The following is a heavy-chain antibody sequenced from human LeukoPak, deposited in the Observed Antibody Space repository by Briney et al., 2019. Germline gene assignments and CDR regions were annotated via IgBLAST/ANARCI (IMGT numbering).Heavy chain of an antibody. CDR2: VRYDGSNK. D-gene: IGHD6-13*01. CDR3: AKDRGSSWTFDY. J-gene: IGHJ4*02. V-gene: IGHV3-30*02. Sequence: GGSLRLSCVASGFTFSSYGMHWVRQASGKGLEWVAFVRYDGSNKYYADSVKGRFTISRDNSKNTMYLQMNSLRVEDAAVYYCAKDRGSSWTFDYWGQGTLVTVSS. CDR1: GFTFSSYG.